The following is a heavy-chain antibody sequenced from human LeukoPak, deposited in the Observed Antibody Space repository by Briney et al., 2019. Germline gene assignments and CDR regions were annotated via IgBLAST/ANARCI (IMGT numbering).Heavy chain of an antibody. CDR2: ISGSGGST. CDR3: ALNAYYAGMTT. J-gene: IGHJ4*02. V-gene: IGHV3-23*01. CDR1: GFTFSNYA. Sequence: GGSLRLSCAASGFTFSNYAMSWVRQAPGKGLEWVSAISGSGGSTYYADSVKGRFTISRDNSKNTLYLQMNSLRAEDTAVYYCALNAYYAGMTTWGQGVLVTVSS. D-gene: IGHD3-16*01.